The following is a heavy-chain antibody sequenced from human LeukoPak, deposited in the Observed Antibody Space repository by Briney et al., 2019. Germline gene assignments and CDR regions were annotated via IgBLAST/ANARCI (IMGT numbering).Heavy chain of an antibody. CDR2: IYYSGST. V-gene: IGHV4-59*12. J-gene: IGHJ4*02. CDR1: GGSISSYY. Sequence: SETLSLTCTVSGGSISSYYWSWIRQPPGKGLEWIGYIYYSGSTNYNPSLKSRVTISVDTSKNQFSLKLSSVTAADTAVYYCARLGSWYCFDYWGQGTLVTVSS. D-gene: IGHD6-13*01. CDR3: ARLGSWYCFDY.